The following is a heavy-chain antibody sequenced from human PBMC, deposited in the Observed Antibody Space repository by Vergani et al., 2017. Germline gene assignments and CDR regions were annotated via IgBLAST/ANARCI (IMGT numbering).Heavy chain of an antibody. V-gene: IGHV4-38-2*01. Sequence: QVQLQESGPGQVKPSETLSLTCAVSGYSISAGYYWGWIRQPPGKGLEWIGSIYHTGSTYYNPSLKSRVTLSIDTSKNQFSLTIDSVTAADTAVYFCASHLGVCRDTICYGNTDYWGRGTLVTVSS. J-gene: IGHJ4*02. D-gene: IGHD2-2*01. CDR1: GYSISAGYY. CDR2: IYHTGST. CDR3: ASHLGVCRDTICYGNTDY.